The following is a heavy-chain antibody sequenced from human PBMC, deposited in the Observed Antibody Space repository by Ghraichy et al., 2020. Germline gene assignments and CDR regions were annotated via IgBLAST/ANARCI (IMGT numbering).Heavy chain of an antibody. Sequence: SGPTLVKPTQTLTLTCTFSGFSLGASGAGVAWIRQPPGEAPEWLALISWRDDKTYNPSLKSPLTITWDASTNRVLLTLTNVDPVDTATYFCAHGRQSFSYVAGYYHILDVWGRGTTVTVSS. V-gene: IGHV2-5*01. D-gene: IGHD3-10*02. CDR2: ISWRDDK. CDR3: AHGRQSFSYVAGYYHILDV. CDR1: GFSLGASGAG. J-gene: IGHJ6*02.